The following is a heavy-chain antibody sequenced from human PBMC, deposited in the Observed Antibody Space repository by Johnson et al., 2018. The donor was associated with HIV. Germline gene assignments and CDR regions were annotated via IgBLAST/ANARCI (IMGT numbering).Heavy chain of an antibody. CDR2: IRSEPNNFAT. D-gene: IGHD3-22*01. CDR1: GFSFSDSA. Sequence: VQLVESGGALVQPGGSLKLSCAASGFSFSDSALHWVRQASGKGLEWVGRIRSEPNNFATAYAASVKARFTISRDDSKNTAFLQMNSLTTEDTAVYYCTRTDDTYHYETGGYINAFDIWGQGTMVTVSS. J-gene: IGHJ3*02. CDR3: TRTDDTYHYETGGYINAFDI. V-gene: IGHV3-73*01.